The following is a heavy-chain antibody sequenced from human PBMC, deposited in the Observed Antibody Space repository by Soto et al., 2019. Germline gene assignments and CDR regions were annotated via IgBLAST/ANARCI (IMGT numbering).Heavy chain of an antibody. CDR2: IYYSGST. CDR1: GGSISSYY. V-gene: IGHV4-59*01. J-gene: IGHJ4*02. Sequence: SETLSLTCTVSGGSISSYYWSWIRQPPGKGLEWIGYIYYSGSTNYNPSLKSRVTISVDTSKNQFSLKLSSVTAADTAVYYCARVSSYRSSWYFDYWGQGTLVTVSS. D-gene: IGHD6-13*01. CDR3: ARVSSYRSSWYFDY.